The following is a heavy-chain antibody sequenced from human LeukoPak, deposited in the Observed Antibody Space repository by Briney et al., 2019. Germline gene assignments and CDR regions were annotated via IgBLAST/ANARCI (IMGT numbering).Heavy chain of an antibody. CDR2: IYHSGST. CDR3: ARLITGVDI. Sequence: SSETLSLTCTVSGYSISSGYYWGWIRQPPVKGLEWIGSIYHSGSTYYNPSLKSRVTISVDTSKNQFSLKLSSVTAADTAVYYCARLITGVDIWGQGTMVTVSS. D-gene: IGHD1-20*01. V-gene: IGHV4-38-2*02. J-gene: IGHJ3*02. CDR1: GYSISSGYY.